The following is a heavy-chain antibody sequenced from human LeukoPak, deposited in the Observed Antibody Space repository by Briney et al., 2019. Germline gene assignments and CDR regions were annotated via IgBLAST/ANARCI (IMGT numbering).Heavy chain of an antibody. CDR1: GGTFSSYP. Sequence: ASVKVSCKASGGTFSSYPFTWVRQAPGQGLEWMGIINPSGGSTSYAQKFQGRVTMTRDTSTSTVYMELSSLRSDDTAVYYCARGQLWSGYYLWGQGTLVTVSS. D-gene: IGHD3-3*01. CDR2: INPSGGST. CDR3: ARGQLWSGYYL. V-gene: IGHV1-46*01. J-gene: IGHJ4*02.